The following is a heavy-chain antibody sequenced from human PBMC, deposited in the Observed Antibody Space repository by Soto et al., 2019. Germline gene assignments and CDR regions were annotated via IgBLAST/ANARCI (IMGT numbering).Heavy chain of an antibody. Sequence: KPSETLSLTCAVCGGSFSGYYWSWIRQPPGKGLEWIGEINHSGSTNYNPSLKSRVTISVDTSKNQFSLKLSSVTAADTAVYYCARGSRGVRSQGLAPYYYYYMDVWGKGTTVTVSS. CDR2: INHSGST. V-gene: IGHV4-34*01. CDR1: GGSFSGYY. D-gene: IGHD6-19*01. J-gene: IGHJ6*03. CDR3: ARGSRGVRSQGLAPYYYYYMDV.